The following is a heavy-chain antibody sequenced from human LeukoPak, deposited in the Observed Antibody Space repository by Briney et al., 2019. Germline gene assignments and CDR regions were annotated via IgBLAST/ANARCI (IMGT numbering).Heavy chain of an antibody. Sequence: SETLSLTCTVSGGSISSRSNYWGWIRQPPGKGLEWIGSISYSGSTYYNPSLKSRVTISVDTSKNQFSLRLSSVTAADTAVYYCARQQRAYYYDSSGYYFGNAFDIWGQGTMVTVSS. V-gene: IGHV4-39*01. CDR3: ARQQRAYYYDSSGYYFGNAFDI. J-gene: IGHJ3*02. CDR1: GGSISSRSNY. CDR2: ISYSGST. D-gene: IGHD3-22*01.